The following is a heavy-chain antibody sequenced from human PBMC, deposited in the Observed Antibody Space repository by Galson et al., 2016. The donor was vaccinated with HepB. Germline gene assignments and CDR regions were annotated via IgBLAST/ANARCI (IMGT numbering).Heavy chain of an antibody. D-gene: IGHD3-16*01. CDR3: ARGIMGDLGPLKDAFDI. V-gene: IGHV1-69*01. CDR1: GDTFRSHT. CDR2: IIPIFGPG. Sequence: SCKASGDTFRSHTIIWVRQAPGQGLEWMGGIIPIFGPGDYAQKFQDRVAITADESTSTVYMELSSLRSEETAVYYCARGIMGDLGPLKDAFDIWGQGTMVPVSS. J-gene: IGHJ3*02.